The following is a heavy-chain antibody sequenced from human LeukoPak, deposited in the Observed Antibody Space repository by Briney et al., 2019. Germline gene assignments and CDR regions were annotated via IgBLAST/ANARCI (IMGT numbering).Heavy chain of an antibody. Sequence: GGSLRLSCTASGFAFNSYAMSWVRQAPGKGLEWVAVIWYDGSNKYYADSVKGRFTISRDNSKNTLYLQMNSLRAEDTAMYYCARDTRNIVVAAAMYGAMDVWGQGTTVTVSS. D-gene: IGHD2-2*01. CDR1: GFAFNSYA. CDR2: IWYDGSNK. J-gene: IGHJ6*02. CDR3: ARDTRNIVVAAAMYGAMDV. V-gene: IGHV3-33*08.